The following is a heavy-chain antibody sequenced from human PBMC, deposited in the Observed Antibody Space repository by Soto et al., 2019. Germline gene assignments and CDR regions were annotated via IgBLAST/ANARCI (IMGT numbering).Heavy chain of an antibody. Sequence: QVQLVQSGAEVKKPGASVKVSCKASGYTFTSYAMHWVRQAPGQRLEWMGWINAGNGNTKYSQKFQGRVTITGDTSASTAYMERSSLRSEDTAVYYCARSYRLGNFDLWGRGTLVTVSS. CDR1: GYTFTSYA. D-gene: IGHD1-26*01. CDR3: ARSYRLGNFDL. J-gene: IGHJ2*01. CDR2: INAGNGNT. V-gene: IGHV1-3*01.